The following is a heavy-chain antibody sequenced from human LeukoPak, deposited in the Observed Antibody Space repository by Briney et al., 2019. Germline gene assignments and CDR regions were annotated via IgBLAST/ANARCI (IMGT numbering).Heavy chain of an antibody. V-gene: IGHV3-30-3*01. CDR2: ISYDGSNK. Sequence: GGSLRLSCAASGFTFSSYAIHWVRQAPGKGLEWVAVISYDGSNKYYADSVKGRFTISRDNSENTLYLQMNSLTPEDTAVYYCASGMDVWGQGTTVTVSS. CDR1: GFTFSSYA. J-gene: IGHJ6*02. CDR3: ASGMDV.